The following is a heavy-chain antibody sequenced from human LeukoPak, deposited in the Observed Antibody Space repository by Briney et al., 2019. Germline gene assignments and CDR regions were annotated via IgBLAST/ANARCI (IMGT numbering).Heavy chain of an antibody. CDR1: GFTFSSYG. D-gene: IGHD3-10*01. CDR2: ISYVGSNK. Sequence: PGGSLRLSCAASGFTFSSYGMHWVRQAPGKGLEWGAVISYVGSNKYYADSVKGRITIARDNSKNTLYLQMNSLRAEDTAVYYCAIDGMLWFGEPRGPYYGMDVRGRGTTVTVSS. J-gene: IGHJ6*04. CDR3: AIDGMLWFGEPRGPYYGMDV. V-gene: IGHV3-30*03.